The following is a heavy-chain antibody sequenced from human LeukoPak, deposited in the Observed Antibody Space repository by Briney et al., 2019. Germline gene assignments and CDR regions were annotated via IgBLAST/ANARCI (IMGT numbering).Heavy chain of an antibody. CDR3: ARLRYRNRASCHNSPKDGFEI. CDR2: IYPGDSDT. V-gene: IGHV5-51*01. Sequence: GESLQISCKGSGYNFDNYWIGWRRQMPGKGLEWMGIIYPGDSDTRYRPSFQGQVTISADKFITTTYLQWGSLKASDTAMYYCARLRYRNRASCHNSPKDGFEIWGQGTMVTVSS. D-gene: IGHD2/OR15-2a*01. CDR1: GYNFDNYW. J-gene: IGHJ3*02.